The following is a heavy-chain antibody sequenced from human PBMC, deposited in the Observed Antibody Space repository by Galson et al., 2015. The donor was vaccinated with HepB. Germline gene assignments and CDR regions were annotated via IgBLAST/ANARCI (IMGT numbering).Heavy chain of an antibody. J-gene: IGHJ3*02. CDR2: ISGSGGST. Sequence: SLRLSCAASGFTFSSYAMSWVRQAPGKGLEWVSAISGSGGSTYYADSVKGRFTISRDNSKNTLYLQMNSLRAEETAVYYCASNLGYCSSTSCPLDAFDIWGQGTMVTVSS. D-gene: IGHD2-2*01. CDR1: GFTFSSYA. V-gene: IGHV3-23*01. CDR3: ASNLGYCSSTSCPLDAFDI.